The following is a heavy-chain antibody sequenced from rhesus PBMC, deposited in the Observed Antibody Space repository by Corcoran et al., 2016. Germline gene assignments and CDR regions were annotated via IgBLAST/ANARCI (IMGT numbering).Heavy chain of an antibody. D-gene: IGHD4-29*01. CDR2: MNGNSGTT. J-gene: IGHJ4*01. V-gene: IGHV4-80*01. CDR1: GASISRYW. Sequence: QVQLQESGPGLVKPSETLSLTCAVSGASISRYWWSWIRPPPGEGLDWIGEMNGNSGTTHYNPSLKSRVTISKDASKNQVSLRLSSVTAADTAVYYCVRFGAADYWGQGVLVTVSS. CDR3: VRFGAADY.